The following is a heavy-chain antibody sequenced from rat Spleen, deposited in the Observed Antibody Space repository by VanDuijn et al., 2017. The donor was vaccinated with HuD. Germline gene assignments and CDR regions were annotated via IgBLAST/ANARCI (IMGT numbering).Heavy chain of an antibody. CDR2: INSAGTT. J-gene: IGHJ2*01. CDR3: ARWVIYNTPFDY. Sequence: VQLQESGPGLVKPSQSLSLTCSVTAYSITSSYKWNWIRKFPGKKLEWMGYINSAGTTNYNPSLKSRISISRDTSKNQFFLQVNSVTTEDTATYYCARWVIYNTPFDYWGRGVMVTVSS. CDR1: AYSITSSYK. V-gene: IGHV3-3*01. D-gene: IGHD4-1*01.